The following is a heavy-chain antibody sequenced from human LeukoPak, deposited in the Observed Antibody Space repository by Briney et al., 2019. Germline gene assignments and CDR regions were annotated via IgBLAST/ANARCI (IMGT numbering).Heavy chain of an antibody. CDR1: GGSITSTNW. D-gene: IGHD3-3*01. V-gene: IGHV4-4*02. J-gene: IGHJ3*02. CDR2: IYHSGST. CDR3: ARGRARSGSLGYAFDI. Sequence: SETLSLTCAVSGGSITSTNWWSWVRQPPGKGLEWIGYIYHSGSTYYNPSLKSRVTISVDRSKNQFSLKLSSVTAADTAVYYCARGRARSGSLGYAFDIWGQGTMVTVSS.